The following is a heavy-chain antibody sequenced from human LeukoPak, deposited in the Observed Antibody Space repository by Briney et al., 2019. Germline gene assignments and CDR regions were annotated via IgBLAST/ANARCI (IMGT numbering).Heavy chain of an antibody. D-gene: IGHD3-22*01. CDR1: GFTFDDYA. V-gene: IGHV3-9*01. Sequence: PGRSPRLSCAASGFTFDDYAMHWVRQAPGKGLGWVSGISWHSGSIGYADSVKGRFTISRDNTKNSLYLQMNSLRADDTALYYCAKGLVDTSGYYSSPLDYWGQGTLVTVSS. J-gene: IGHJ4*02. CDR2: ISWHSGSI. CDR3: AKGLVDTSGYYSSPLDY.